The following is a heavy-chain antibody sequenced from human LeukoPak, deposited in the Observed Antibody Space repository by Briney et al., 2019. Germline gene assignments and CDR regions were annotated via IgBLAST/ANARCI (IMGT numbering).Heavy chain of an antibody. D-gene: IGHD6-13*01. Sequence: GGSLRLSCAASGFTFSSYAMHWVRQAPGKGLEWVAVISYDGSNKYYADSVKGRFTISRDNSKNTLYLQMNSLRAEVTAVYYCARDLASSSSWPDAFDIWGQGTMVTVSS. CDR1: GFTFSSYA. CDR2: ISYDGSNK. V-gene: IGHV3-30-3*01. J-gene: IGHJ3*02. CDR3: ARDLASSSSWPDAFDI.